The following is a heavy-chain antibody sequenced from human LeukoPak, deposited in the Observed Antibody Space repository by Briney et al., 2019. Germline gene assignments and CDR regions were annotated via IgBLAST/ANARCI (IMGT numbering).Heavy chain of an antibody. CDR1: GDTFSSHA. V-gene: IGHV1-69*13. Sequence: GASVKVSCKASGDTFSSHAISWVPPAPGQGLEWMGGIIPIFGTANYAQKFQDRVTITADESTSTAYMELSSLRSEDTAVYYCARTAVEMGTITSRYYFDYWGQGTLVTVSS. D-gene: IGHD5-24*01. CDR3: ARTAVEMGTITSRYYFDY. J-gene: IGHJ4*02. CDR2: IIPIFGTA.